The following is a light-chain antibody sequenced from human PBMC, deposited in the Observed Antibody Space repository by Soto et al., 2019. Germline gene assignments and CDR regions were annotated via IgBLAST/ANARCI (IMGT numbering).Light chain of an antibody. J-gene: IGKJ2*03. CDR3: QQYGNTPLYS. CDR2: AAS. Sequence: EIVLTQSPGTLSLSPGESVTLSCRASQRVYTSYLAWFQQKPGQAPRLLIYAASTRATGVPDRFSCSGSGTDFTLTISILEPEDFAVYYCQQYGNTPLYSFGQGTKLEIK. V-gene: IGKV3-20*01. CDR1: QRVYTSY.